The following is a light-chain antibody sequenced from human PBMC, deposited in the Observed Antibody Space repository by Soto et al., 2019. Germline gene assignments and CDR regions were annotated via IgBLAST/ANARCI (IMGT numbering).Light chain of an antibody. CDR2: GVT. CDR1: SSDIGGYNY. Sequence: QSVLTQPASVSGSLGQSITISCTGTSSDIGGYNYVSWYQHYPGRAPQLIIYGVTNRPSGVSNRFSGSKSGNTASLTISGLQAEDEADYYCSSYTSTSPLAAFGPGTKVTVL. J-gene: IGLJ1*01. CDR3: SSYTSTSPLAA. V-gene: IGLV2-14*03.